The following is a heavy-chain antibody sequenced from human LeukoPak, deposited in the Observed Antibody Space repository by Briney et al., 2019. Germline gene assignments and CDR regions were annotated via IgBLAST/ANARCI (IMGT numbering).Heavy chain of an antibody. CDR1: GFTFSSYA. J-gene: IGHJ3*02. Sequence: GGSLRLSCAASGFTFSSYAMSWVRQAPGKGLEWVSAISGSGGSTYYADSVKGRFTISRDNSKNTLYLQMNSLRAEDTAVYYCAKGVSRGYSGFDAFGIWGQGTMVTVSS. CDR3: AKGVSRGYSGFDAFGI. V-gene: IGHV3-23*01. CDR2: ISGSGGST. D-gene: IGHD5-12*01.